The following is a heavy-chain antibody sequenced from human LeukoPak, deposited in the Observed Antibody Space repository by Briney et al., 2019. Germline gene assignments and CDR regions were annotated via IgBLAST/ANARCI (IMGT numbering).Heavy chain of an antibody. CDR2: ISSSGSTI. CDR3: AKWGHYDILTGYWEGTPGGNDY. J-gene: IGHJ4*02. CDR1: GFTFSDYF. D-gene: IGHD3-9*01. V-gene: IGHV3-11*01. Sequence: KPGGSLRLSCAASGFTFSDYFMSWIRQAPGKGLEWVSYISSSGSTIYYADSVKGRFTISRDNAKNSLYLQMNSLRAEDTAVYYCAKWGHYDILTGYWEGTPGGNDYWGQGTLVTVSS.